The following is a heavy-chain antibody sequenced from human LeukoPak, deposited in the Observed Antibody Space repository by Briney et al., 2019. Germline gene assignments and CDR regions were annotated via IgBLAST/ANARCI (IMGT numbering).Heavy chain of an antibody. J-gene: IGHJ4*02. CDR2: ISANGNTM. CDR1: GFTFSNYE. CDR3: ARLAAAGSYYFDS. V-gene: IGHV3-48*03. D-gene: IGHD6-13*01. Sequence: SGGPLRLSCAASGFTFSNYELNWVRQAPGKGLEWVSYISANGNTMYYADSVRGRFTISRDNAQDSLYLQLNSLRAEDTAVYYCARLAAAGSYYFDSRGQGTLVTVSS.